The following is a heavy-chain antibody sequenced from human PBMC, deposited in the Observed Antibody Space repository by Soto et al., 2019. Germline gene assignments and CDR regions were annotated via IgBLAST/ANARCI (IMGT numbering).Heavy chain of an antibody. J-gene: IGHJ4*02. CDR2: INAGNGNT. Sequence: QVQLVQSGAEVKKPGASVKVSCKASGYTFTSYAMHWVRQAPGQRLEWMGWINAGNGNTKYSQKFLGRVTITRDTSASTAYMELSSLRSEDTAVYYCARDSDGDYSTFFDYWGQGTLVTVSS. CDR1: GYTFTSYA. D-gene: IGHD4-17*01. CDR3: ARDSDGDYSTFFDY. V-gene: IGHV1-3*01.